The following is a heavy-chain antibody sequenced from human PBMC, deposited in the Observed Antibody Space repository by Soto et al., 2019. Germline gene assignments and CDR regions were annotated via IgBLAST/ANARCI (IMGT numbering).Heavy chain of an antibody. CDR1: GFTFGDYA. J-gene: IGHJ4*02. CDR2: IRSKAYGGTT. CDR3: TRGHYYDSSATGFDY. Sequence: GSLRLSCTASGFTFGDYAMSWVRQAPGKGLEWVGFIRSKAYGGTTEYAASVKGRFTISRDDSKSIAYLQMNSLKTEDTAVYYCTRGHYYDSSATGFDYWGQGTLVTVSS. D-gene: IGHD3-22*01. V-gene: IGHV3-49*04.